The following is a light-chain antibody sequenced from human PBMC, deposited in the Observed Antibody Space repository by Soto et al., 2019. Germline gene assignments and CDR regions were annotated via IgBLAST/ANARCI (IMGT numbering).Light chain of an antibody. CDR1: QSVTSNY. Sequence: EIVLTQSPGTLSLSPGERATLSCRASQSVTSNYFAWYQQKPGQSPRLLIYGASSRATGIPDRFSGGGSGTDFTLTISRLEPEYFAVYFCQHQWTFGQGTKVEIK. CDR3: QHQWT. V-gene: IGKV3-20*01. CDR2: GAS. J-gene: IGKJ1*01.